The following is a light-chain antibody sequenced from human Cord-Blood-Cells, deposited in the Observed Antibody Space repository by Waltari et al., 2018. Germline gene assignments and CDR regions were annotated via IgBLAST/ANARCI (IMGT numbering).Light chain of an antibody. CDR1: QSVSSN. Sequence: EIVMTQSPATLSVSPGERATLSCRASQSVSSNLAWYQQKPGQAPRLLIYGASTRATVIPARFSGSGSGTEFTLTISSLQSEDFAVYYCHQYNNWPPLTFGGGTKVEIK. J-gene: IGKJ4*01. V-gene: IGKV3-15*01. CDR3: HQYNNWPPLT. CDR2: GAS.